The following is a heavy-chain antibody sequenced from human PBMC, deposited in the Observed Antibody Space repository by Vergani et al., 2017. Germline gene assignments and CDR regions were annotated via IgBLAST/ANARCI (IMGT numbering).Heavy chain of an antibody. CDR3: ARLKDFWSGHCIDY. CDR1: GGSISSSSYY. D-gene: IGHD3-3*01. V-gene: IGHV4-39*01. CDR2: IYYSGST. J-gene: IGHJ4*02. Sequence: QLQLQESGPGLVKPSETLSLTCTVSGGSISSSSYYWGWIRQPPGKGLEWIGSIYYSGSTYYNPSLKCRVTVSVDTSKNQFSLKRSSVTAADTAVYYCARLKDFWSGHCIDYWGQGTLVTVSS.